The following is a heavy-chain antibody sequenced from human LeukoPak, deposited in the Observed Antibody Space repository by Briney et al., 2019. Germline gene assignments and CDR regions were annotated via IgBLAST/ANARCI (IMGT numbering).Heavy chain of an antibody. CDR1: GFTFSSYW. CDR3: ARGSHTTMIVVVITEY. D-gene: IGHD3-22*01. Sequence: PGGSLRLSCAASGFTFSSYWMHWVRQAPGKGLVWVSRINSDGSSTSYADSVKGRFTISRDNAKNTPYLQMNSLRAEDTAVYYCARGSHTTMIVVVITEYWGQGTLVTVSS. J-gene: IGHJ4*02. V-gene: IGHV3-74*01. CDR2: INSDGSST.